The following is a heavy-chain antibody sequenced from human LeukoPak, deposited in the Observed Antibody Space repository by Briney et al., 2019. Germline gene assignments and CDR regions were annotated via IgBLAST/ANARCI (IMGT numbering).Heavy chain of an antibody. CDR3: ARWGPGDGAPHDAFDI. D-gene: IGHD4/OR15-4a*01. Sequence: GGSLRLSCAAFGFSFSTYAMTWVRQAPGKGLEWVSTITNSGGSTYYADSVKGRFTISRDNSKNSLYLQMNSLRAEDTAVYYCARWGPGDGAPHDAFDIWGQGTMVTVSS. CDR1: GFSFSTYA. CDR2: ITNSGGST. V-gene: IGHV3-23*01. J-gene: IGHJ3*02.